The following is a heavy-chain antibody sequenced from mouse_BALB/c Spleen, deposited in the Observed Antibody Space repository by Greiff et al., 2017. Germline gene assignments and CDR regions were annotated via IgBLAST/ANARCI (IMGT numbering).Heavy chain of an antibody. D-gene: IGHD3-3*01. J-gene: IGHJ4*01. CDR1: GFSLTSYG. Sequence: VKLVESGPDLVAPSQSLSITCTVSGFSLTSYGVHWVRQPPGKGLEWLVVIWSDGSTTYNSALKSRLSISKDNSKSQVFLKMNSLQTDDTAMYYCARHEGHYYAMDYWGQGTSVTVSS. CDR2: IWSDGST. CDR3: ARHEGHYYAMDY. V-gene: IGHV2-6-2*01.